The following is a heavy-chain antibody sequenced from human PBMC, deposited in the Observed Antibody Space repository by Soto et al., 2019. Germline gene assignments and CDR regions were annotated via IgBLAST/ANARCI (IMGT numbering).Heavy chain of an antibody. V-gene: IGHV4-31*03. J-gene: IGHJ6*02. D-gene: IGHD6-13*01. CDR3: AREAVAAAGEGVYGMDV. CDR2: IYYSGST. Sequence: SETLSLTCTVSGGSISSGGYYWSWIRQHPGKGLEWIGYIYYSGSTYYNPSLKSRVTISVDTSKNQFSLKLSSVTAADTAVYYCAREAVAAAGEGVYGMDVWGQGTTVTVSS. CDR1: GGSISSGGYY.